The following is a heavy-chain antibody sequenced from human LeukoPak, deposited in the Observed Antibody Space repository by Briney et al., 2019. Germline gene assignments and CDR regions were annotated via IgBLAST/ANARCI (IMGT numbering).Heavy chain of an antibody. D-gene: IGHD4-17*01. CDR3: ARGEVHDYGDYDATYGMDV. CDR2: INPNSGGT. V-gene: IGHV1-2*02. Sequence: ASVKVSCKASGYTFTGYYIHWVRQAPGQGLEWMGWINPNSGGTNYAQKFQGRVTMTRDTSISTACMELSRLRSDDTAVYYCARGEVHDYGDYDATYGMDVWGQGTTVTVSS. J-gene: IGHJ6*02. CDR1: GYTFTGYY.